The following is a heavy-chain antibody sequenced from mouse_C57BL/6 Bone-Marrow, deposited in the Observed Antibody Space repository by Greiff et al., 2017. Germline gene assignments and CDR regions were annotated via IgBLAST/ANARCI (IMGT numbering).Heavy chain of an antibody. Sequence: EVQLQQSGAELVRPGASVKLSCTASGFNIKDDYIHWVKQRPEQGLEWIGWIDPGIGDTEYASKFQGKATITADTSSNTAYLPLSSLTSEDTAVYYYSAFDGNYFDFWGQGTPLTVAS. CDR3: SAFDGNYFDF. J-gene: IGHJ2*01. V-gene: IGHV14-4*01. CDR2: IDPGIGDT. D-gene: IGHD2-3*01. CDR1: GFNIKDDY.